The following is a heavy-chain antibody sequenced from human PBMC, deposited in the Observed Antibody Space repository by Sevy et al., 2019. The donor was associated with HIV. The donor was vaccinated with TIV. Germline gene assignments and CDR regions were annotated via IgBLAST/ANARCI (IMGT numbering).Heavy chain of an antibody. Sequence: ASVKVSCKASGYTFTNYYMHWVRQAPGQGLEWMGIINPSDVSTVYAQKFQGRVTMTRDTSTSTVYMELSSLRSDDTAFYYCGRTSPRGGFDYWGQGALVTVSS. V-gene: IGHV1-46*03. J-gene: IGHJ4*02. CDR2: INPSDVST. D-gene: IGHD3-16*01. CDR3: GRTSPRGGFDY. CDR1: GYTFTNYY.